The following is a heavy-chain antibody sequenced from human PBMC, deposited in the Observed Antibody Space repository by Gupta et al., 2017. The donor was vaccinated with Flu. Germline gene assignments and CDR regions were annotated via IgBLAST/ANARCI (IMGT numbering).Heavy chain of an antibody. V-gene: IGHV3-7*01. CDR2: IKGDGTEK. Sequence: EVQLVASGGGLVEPGGSLRLSCAASGFTFSTSWMTWVCQAPGEGLEWVANIKGDGTEKNYVNSVKGRFTISRDNAKNSLYLQMNSLRAEDTAVYYCARDRAYATFDIWGQGTMVTVSS. D-gene: IGHD2-21*01. CDR1: GFTFSTSW. CDR3: ARDRAYATFDI. J-gene: IGHJ3*02.